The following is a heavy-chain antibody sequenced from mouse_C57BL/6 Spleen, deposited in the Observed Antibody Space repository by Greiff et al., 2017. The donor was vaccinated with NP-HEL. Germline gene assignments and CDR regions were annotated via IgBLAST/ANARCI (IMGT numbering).Heavy chain of an antibody. V-gene: IGHV5-17*01. CDR3: ARGAYYGSSYGGYFDV. CDR1: GFTFSDYG. D-gene: IGHD1-1*01. CDR2: ISSGSSTI. J-gene: IGHJ1*03. Sequence: DVHLVESGGGLVKPGGSLKLSCAASGFTFSDYGMHWVRQAPEKGLEWVAYISSGSSTIYYADTVKGRFTISRDNAKNTLFLQMTSLRSEDTAMYYCARGAYYGSSYGGYFDVWGTGTTVTVSS.